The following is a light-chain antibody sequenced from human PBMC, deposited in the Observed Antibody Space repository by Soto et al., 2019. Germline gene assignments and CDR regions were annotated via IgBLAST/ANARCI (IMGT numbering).Light chain of an antibody. V-gene: IGKV1-39*01. Sequence: DVQMTQSPSSLSASVGDRVTITCRASQSVSIYLNWYQQKPGKAPNLLISAASSLHSGVPSRFSGSGSGTDFTLTISSLQPEDFATYYCQQSYSTPPWTFGQGTRLEI. J-gene: IGKJ5*01. CDR1: QSVSIY. CDR2: AAS. CDR3: QQSYSTPPWT.